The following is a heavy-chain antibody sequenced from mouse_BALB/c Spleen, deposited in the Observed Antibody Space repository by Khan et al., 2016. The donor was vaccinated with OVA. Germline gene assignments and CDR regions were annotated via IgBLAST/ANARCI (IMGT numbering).Heavy chain of an antibody. J-gene: IGHJ3*01. V-gene: IGHV5-4*02. CDR3: ARAGYGGFAY. D-gene: IGHD1-1*02. CDR2: ISDGGSST. Sequence: EVELVESGGGLVKPGGSLKLSCAASAFTFSDYYMYWVRQTPEQRLEWVANISDGGSSTYYLDSVKGRFTISRDHAKNSLYLQMSSLKSEGTAIYYCARAGYGGFAYWGQGTLVTVSA. CDR1: AFTFSDYY.